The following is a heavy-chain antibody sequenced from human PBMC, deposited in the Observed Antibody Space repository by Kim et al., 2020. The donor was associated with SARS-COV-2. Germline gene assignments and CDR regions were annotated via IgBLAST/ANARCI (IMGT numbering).Heavy chain of an antibody. D-gene: IGHD3-10*01. V-gene: IGHV5-10-1*01. CDR1: GYSFTSYW. CDR2: IDPSDSYT. J-gene: IGHJ4*02. Sequence: GESLKISCKGSGYSFTSYWISWVRQMPGKGLEWMGRIDPSDSYTNYSPSFQGHVTISADKSISTAYLQWSSLKASDTAMYYCARQGGYYGSGSETSYYFDYWGQGTLVTVSS. CDR3: ARQGGYYGSGSETSYYFDY.